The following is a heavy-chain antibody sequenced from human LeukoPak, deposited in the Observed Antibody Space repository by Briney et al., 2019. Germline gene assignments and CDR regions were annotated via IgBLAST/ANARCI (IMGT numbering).Heavy chain of an antibody. CDR1: GGSISSYY. CDR2: IYYSGST. V-gene: IGHV4-59*01. Sequence: PSETLSLTCTVFGGSISSYYWSWIRQPPGKGLEWIGYIYYSGSTNYNPSLKSRVTISVDTSKNQFSLKLSSVTAADTAVYYCARDRGYGTFDYWGQGTLVTVSS. CDR3: ARDRGYGTFDY. J-gene: IGHJ4*02. D-gene: IGHD5-12*01.